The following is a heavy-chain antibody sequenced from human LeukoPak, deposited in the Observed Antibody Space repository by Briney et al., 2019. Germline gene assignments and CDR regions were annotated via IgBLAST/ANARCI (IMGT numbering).Heavy chain of an antibody. V-gene: IGHV3-23*01. Sequence: QPGGSLRLSCAASGFTFSNYAMSWVRQAPGKGLEWVSAINDSGGSTYYADSVKSRFTISRDNSKNTLYLQMNSLRAEDTAVYYCAKPAISSRGWYYDYWGQGTLVTVSS. CDR1: GFTFSNYA. J-gene: IGHJ4*02. CDR3: AKPAISSRGWYYDY. CDR2: INDSGGST. D-gene: IGHD6-19*01.